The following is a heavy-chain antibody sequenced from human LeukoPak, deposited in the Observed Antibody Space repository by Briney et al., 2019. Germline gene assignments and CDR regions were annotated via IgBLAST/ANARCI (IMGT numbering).Heavy chain of an antibody. CDR1: GYTFTSYD. CDR3: ARGGPLRYFDYYYYMDV. J-gene: IGHJ6*03. D-gene: IGHD3-9*01. Sequence: ASVKVSCKASGYTFTSYDINWVRQATGQGLEWMGWMNPNSGNTGYVQKFQGRVTMTRNTSISTAYMELSSLRSEDTAVYYCARGGPLRYFDYYYYMDVWGKGTTVTVSS. CDR2: MNPNSGNT. V-gene: IGHV1-8*01.